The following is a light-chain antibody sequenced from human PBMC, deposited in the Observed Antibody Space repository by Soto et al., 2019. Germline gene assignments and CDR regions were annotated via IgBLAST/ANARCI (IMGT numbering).Light chain of an antibody. J-gene: IGKJ1*01. CDR3: QQYYRTPPT. V-gene: IGKV4-1*01. CDR1: QSVLYSSNNKNY. Sequence: DIVMTQSPDALAVSLGERATINCKSSQSVLYSSNNKNYLAWYQQKSGQPPKLLIYWASTRESGVPDRFSGSGSGTEFTLTISSLQAEDVAVYYCQQYYRTPPTFGQGTKVEIK. CDR2: WAS.